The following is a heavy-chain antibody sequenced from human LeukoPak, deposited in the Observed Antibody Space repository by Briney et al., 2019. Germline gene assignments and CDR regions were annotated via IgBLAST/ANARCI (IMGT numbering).Heavy chain of an antibody. CDR2: IYTGGST. Sequence: GGSLRLSCAASGFTVSSNYMSWVRQAPGKGLVWDSVIYTGGSTHYADSVKGRFTISKDNSKNTLYLQMNSLRAEDTAVYYCARLWDDSRESEYYFDYWGQGTLVTVSS. J-gene: IGHJ4*02. CDR1: GFTVSSNY. V-gene: IGHV3-66*01. D-gene: IGHD3-22*01. CDR3: ARLWDDSRESEYYFDY.